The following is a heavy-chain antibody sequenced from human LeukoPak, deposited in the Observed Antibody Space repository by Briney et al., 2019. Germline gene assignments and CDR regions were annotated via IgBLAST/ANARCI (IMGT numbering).Heavy chain of an antibody. D-gene: IGHD4-17*01. J-gene: IGHJ2*01. CDR3: AKSLDDYGVHWYFDL. V-gene: IGHV3-23*01. CDR2: ISAGGDNT. Sequence: GSLRLSRTASGFTFSSHAMYWVRQAPGKGLEWVSTISAGGDNTYYADSVKGRFTISRDNSRNTLYLQMNSLRAEDTAVYYCAKSLDDYGVHWYFDLWGRGTLVTVSS. CDR1: GFTFSSHA.